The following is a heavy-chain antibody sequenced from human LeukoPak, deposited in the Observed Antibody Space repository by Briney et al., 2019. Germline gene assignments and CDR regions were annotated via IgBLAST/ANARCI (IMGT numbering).Heavy chain of an antibody. CDR3: VKHSGSYYDFDN. CDR2: INYSGNT. V-gene: IGHV4-59*08. Sequence: SESPSLTPTVSGGSISTYYWSSIRQPPGKGLEWIGYINYSGNTKYNPSLKCRLTISVDTSKNQISLNLRSVTAAHTAVYYCVKHSGSYYDFDNRGKGTLVTVSS. D-gene: IGHD1-26*01. CDR1: GGSISTYY. J-gene: IGHJ4*02.